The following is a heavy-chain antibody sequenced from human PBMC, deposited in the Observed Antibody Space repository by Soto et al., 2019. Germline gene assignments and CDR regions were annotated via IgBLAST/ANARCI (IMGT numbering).Heavy chain of an antibody. V-gene: IGHV3-33*01. CDR3: ARDQSGRYFPDY. CDR1: GFTFSSYG. Sequence: QVQLVESGGGVVQPGRSLRLSWAASGFTFSSYGMHWVRQAPGKGLEWVAVIWYDGSNKYYADSVKGRFTISRDNSKNTLYLQMNSLRAEDTAVYYCARDQSGRYFPDYWGQGTLVTVSS. CDR2: IWYDGSNK. D-gene: IGHD1-26*01. J-gene: IGHJ4*02.